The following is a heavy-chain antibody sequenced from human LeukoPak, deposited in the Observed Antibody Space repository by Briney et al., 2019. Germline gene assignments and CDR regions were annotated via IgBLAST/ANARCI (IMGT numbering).Heavy chain of an antibody. Sequence: PGGSLRLSCAASGFTLSSFAMSWVRQAPGKGLEWVSAISGSGGSTYYADSVKGRFTISRDNSKNTLYLQMNSLRAEDTAVYYCAKDPGYMRGWYSSNYYYYMDVWGKGTTVTVSS. CDR1: GFTLSSFA. CDR3: AKDPGYMRGWYSSNYYYYMDV. V-gene: IGHV3-23*01. J-gene: IGHJ6*03. D-gene: IGHD6-19*01. CDR2: ISGSGGST.